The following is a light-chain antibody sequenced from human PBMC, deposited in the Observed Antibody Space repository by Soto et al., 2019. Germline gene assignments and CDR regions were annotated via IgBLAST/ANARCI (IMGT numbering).Light chain of an antibody. CDR2: EVS. Sequence: QSALTQPPSVSGSPGQSVTISCTGTSSDVGSYNRVSWYQQSPGTAPKLTIYEVSNRPSGVPDRFSGSKSGNTASLTISGLQAEDEADYYCSSYTSSSTYVFGTGTKLTVL. CDR1: SSDVGSYNR. CDR3: SSYTSSSTYV. V-gene: IGLV2-18*02. J-gene: IGLJ1*01.